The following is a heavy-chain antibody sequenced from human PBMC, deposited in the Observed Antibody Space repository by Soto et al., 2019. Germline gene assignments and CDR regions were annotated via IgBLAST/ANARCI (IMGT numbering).Heavy chain of an antibody. J-gene: IGHJ4*02. D-gene: IGHD3-22*01. CDR2: ISNAGLNT. CDR3: AKTPGYYYDSTGYHFDY. V-gene: IGHV3-30-3*01. CDR1: GFTFSAYT. Sequence: GGSLRLSCAASGFTFSAYTMHWVRQAPGKGLECVAAISNAGLNTHFADSAKGRFTISRDNSKNTLYLQMNSLRAEDTAVYYCAKTPGYYYDSTGYHFDYWGQGTLVTVSS.